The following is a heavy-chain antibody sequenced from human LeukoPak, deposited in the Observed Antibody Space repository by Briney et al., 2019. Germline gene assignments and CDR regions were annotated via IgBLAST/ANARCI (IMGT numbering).Heavy chain of an antibody. CDR1: GDSISSYY. J-gene: IGHJ6*03. V-gene: IGHV4-59*01. CDR2: VYYSGST. CDR3: ARTGSRDNYYYYYMDV. Sequence: SETLSLTCTVSGDSISSYYWSWIRQPPGKGLEWIGYVYYSGSTNYNPSLKSRVTISVDTSKNQFSLKLSSVTAADTAVYYCARTGSRDNYYYYYMDVWGKGTTVTISS. D-gene: IGHD3-10*01.